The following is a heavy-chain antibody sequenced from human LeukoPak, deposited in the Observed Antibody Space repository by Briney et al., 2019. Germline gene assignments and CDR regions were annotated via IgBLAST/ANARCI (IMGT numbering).Heavy chain of an antibody. V-gene: IGHV3-48*01. J-gene: IGHJ4*02. CDR1: GFTFSSYT. D-gene: IGHD3-3*01. CDR3: ARGNVMEGHDY. CDR2: IGTSSTTI. Sequence: GGSLRLSCAASGFTFSSYTMNWVRQPPGKGLEWVSNIGTSSTTIYYADSVKGRFTISRDNAKNSLYLQMNSLRADDTAVYHCARGNVMEGHDYWGQGTLVTVSS.